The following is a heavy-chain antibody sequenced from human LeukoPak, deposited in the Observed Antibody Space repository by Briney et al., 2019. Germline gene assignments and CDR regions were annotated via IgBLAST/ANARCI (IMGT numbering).Heavy chain of an antibody. V-gene: IGHV5-51*01. CDR1: GYTFSNYW. D-gene: IGHD3-10*01. Sequence: GESLKISCKGSGYTFSNYWIGWVRQMPGKGLEWMVMIYPGDSNIKNSPSFQGQVTISADKSISTAYLQWSSLKASDTAVYYCARTGNMVPYDFDYWGQGTLVTVSS. CDR3: ARTGNMVPYDFDY. J-gene: IGHJ4*02. CDR2: IYPGDSNI.